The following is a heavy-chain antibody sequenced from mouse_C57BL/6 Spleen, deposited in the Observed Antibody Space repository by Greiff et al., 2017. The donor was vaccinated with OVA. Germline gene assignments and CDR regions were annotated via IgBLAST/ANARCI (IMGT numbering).Heavy chain of an antibody. CDR1: GYTFTDYY. Sequence: EVQLQQSGPVLVKPGASVKMSCKASGYTFTDYYMNWVKQSHGKSLEWIGVINPYNGGTSYNQKFKGKATLTVDKSSSTAYMELNSLTSEDSAVYYCARASYGSSWYFDVWGTGTTVTVSS. D-gene: IGHD1-1*01. J-gene: IGHJ1*03. V-gene: IGHV1-19*01. CDR3: ARASYGSSWYFDV. CDR2: INPYNGGT.